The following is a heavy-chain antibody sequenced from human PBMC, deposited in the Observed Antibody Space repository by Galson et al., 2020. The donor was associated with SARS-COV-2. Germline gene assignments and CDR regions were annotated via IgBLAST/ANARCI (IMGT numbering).Heavy chain of an antibody. CDR1: GFTFSTSI. CDR3: AAARNFEYYFDF. Sequence: SVKVSCKASGFTFSTSIVQWVRQARGQRLECIGWIAVGSGNAKYAQKFQERVTITRDLSTSTAHMELSSLTSDDTAVYYCAAARNFEYYFDFCGEGTLVTVSS. CDR2: IAVGSGNA. D-gene: IGHD4-4*01. V-gene: IGHV1-58*01. J-gene: IGHJ4*02.